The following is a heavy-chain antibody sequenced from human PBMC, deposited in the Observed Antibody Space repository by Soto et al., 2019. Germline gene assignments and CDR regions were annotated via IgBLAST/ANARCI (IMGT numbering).Heavy chain of an antibody. D-gene: IGHD6-19*01. V-gene: IGHV3-23*01. CDR2: ISGSGDST. CDR1: GFTFSNYA. J-gene: IGHJ4*02. CDR3: AKRTSGWYFDY. Sequence: EVQLLESGGNLVQPGGSLRLSCAASGFTFSNYAMSWVRQAPGKGLEWVSVISGSGDSTYYADSVKGRFTISRDNSKSTLYLQMNSLRAEDTAVYYCAKRTSGWYFDYWGQGTLVTVSS.